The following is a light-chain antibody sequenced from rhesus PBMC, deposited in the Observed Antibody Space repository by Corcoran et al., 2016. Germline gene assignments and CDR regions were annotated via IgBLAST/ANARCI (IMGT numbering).Light chain of an antibody. CDR1: QGISSY. Sequence: DIQMTQSPSSLSASVGDTVTITCRASQGISSYLNWFQQKPGKAPKLLIYFATTLQSGVPSRFIGSGSGTDFTLTISSLQPEDFATYYCQQYKSYPLAFGGGTKVEIK. CDR3: QQYKSYPLA. V-gene: IGKV1-28*02. J-gene: IGKJ4*01. CDR2: FAT.